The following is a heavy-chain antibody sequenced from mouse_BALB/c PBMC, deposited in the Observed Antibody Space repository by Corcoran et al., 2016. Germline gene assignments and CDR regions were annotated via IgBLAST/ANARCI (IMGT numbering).Heavy chain of an antibody. CDR2: INTYTGEP. V-gene: IGHV9-3-1*01. CDR1: GYTFTNYG. CDR3: ANGNYFDY. D-gene: IGHD2-1*01. J-gene: IGHJ2*01. Sequence: QIQLVQSGPELKKPGETVKISCKASGYTFTNYGMNWVKQAPGKGLKWMGWINTYTGEPTYADDFKGRFAFSLETSASTAYLQINNLKNEDTATYFCANGNYFDYWGPGTTLTVPS.